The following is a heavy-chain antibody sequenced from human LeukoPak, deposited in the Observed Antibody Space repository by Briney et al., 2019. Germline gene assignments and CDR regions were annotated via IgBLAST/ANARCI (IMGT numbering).Heavy chain of an antibody. Sequence: PSQTLSLTCTVSGNSISSGDNYWSWIRQPAGKGLEWIGRIYTSGSTNYNPSLKSRVTISLDTSKNQFSLKLSSVTAADTAVYYCARYYYDSSAYYNLDYWGQGTLVTVSS. CDR1: GNSISSGDNY. J-gene: IGHJ4*02. D-gene: IGHD3-22*01. CDR2: IYTSGST. V-gene: IGHV4-61*02. CDR3: ARYYYDSSAYYNLDY.